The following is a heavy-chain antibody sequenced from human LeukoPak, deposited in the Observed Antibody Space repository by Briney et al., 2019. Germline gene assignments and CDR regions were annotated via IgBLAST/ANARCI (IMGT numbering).Heavy chain of an antibody. CDR2: ISWNSGSV. D-gene: IGHD1-20*01. Sequence: GGSLRLSCAASGFTFDDYAMHWVRQAPGKGLEWVSGISWNSGSVGYADSVKGRFTISRDNSKNTLYLQMNSLRAEDTAVYYCAKRTEELTGNAFDIWGQGTMVTVSS. V-gene: IGHV3-9*01. CDR1: GFTFDDYA. CDR3: AKRTEELTGNAFDI. J-gene: IGHJ3*02.